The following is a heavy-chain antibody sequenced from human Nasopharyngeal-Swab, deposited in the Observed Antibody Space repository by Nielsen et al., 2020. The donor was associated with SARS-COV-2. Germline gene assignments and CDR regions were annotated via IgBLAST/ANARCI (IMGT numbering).Heavy chain of an antibody. V-gene: IGHV1-46*01. J-gene: IGHJ4*02. CDR2: INPSGGST. CDR1: GYTFTSYY. CDR3: ARDEGDQLLHYEYSSSWYPGY. D-gene: IGHD6-13*01. Sequence: ASVKVSRKASGYTFTSYYMHWVRQAPGQGLEWMGIINPSGGSTSYAQKFQGRVTMTRDTSTSTVYMELSSLRSEDTAVYYCARDEGDQLLHYEYSSSWYPGYWGQGTLVTVSS.